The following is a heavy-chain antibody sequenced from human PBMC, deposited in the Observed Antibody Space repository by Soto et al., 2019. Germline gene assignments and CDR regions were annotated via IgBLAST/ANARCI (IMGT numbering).Heavy chain of an antibody. J-gene: IGHJ5*02. V-gene: IGHV1-69*04. D-gene: IGHD6-19*01. CDR1: GGTFSSYT. CDR3: AREVAVAGTVWFDP. CDR2: IIPILGIA. Sequence: SVKVSFKASGGTFSSYTISWVRQAPGQGLEWMGRIIPILGIANYAQKFQGRVTITADKSTSTAYMELSSLRSEDTAVYYCAREVAVAGTVWFDPWGQGTLVTVSS.